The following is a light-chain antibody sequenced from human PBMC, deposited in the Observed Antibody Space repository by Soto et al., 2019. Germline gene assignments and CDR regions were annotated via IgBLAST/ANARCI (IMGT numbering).Light chain of an antibody. J-gene: IGLJ1*01. CDR3: CSYAGDYTFV. V-gene: IGLV2-11*01. Sequence: QSALIQPRSVSGSPGQSVTISCTGTSSDVGVYKYVSWYRQHPGKAPKLMIYDVITRPSGVPDRFSGSRSGNTASLTISGLQAGDEAAYYCCSYAGDYTFVFGTGTKVTVL. CDR2: DVI. CDR1: SSDVGVYKY.